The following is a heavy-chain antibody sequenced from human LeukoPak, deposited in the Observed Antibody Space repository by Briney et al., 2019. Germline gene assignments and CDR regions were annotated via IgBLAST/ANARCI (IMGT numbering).Heavy chain of an antibody. CDR3: ARDSCSSTSCYVLGPYYYGMDV. Sequence: GGSLRLSCAASGFTFSSYGMHWVRQAPGQGLEWVAVIWYDGSNKYYADSVKGRFTISRDNSKNTLYLQMNSLRAEDTAVYYCARDSCSSTSCYVLGPYYYGMDVWGQGTTVTVSS. CDR2: IWYDGSNK. CDR1: GFTFSSYG. J-gene: IGHJ6*02. D-gene: IGHD2-2*01. V-gene: IGHV3-33*01.